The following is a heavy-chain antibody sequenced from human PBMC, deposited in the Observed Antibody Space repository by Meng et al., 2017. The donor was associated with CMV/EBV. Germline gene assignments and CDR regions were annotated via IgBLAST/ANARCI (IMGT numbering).Heavy chain of an antibody. Sequence: GESLKIPCAASGFTFSSYAMSWVRQAPGKGLEWVSAISGRGGSTYYADSVKGRFTISRDNSKNTLYLQMNSLRAEDTAVYYCAKGTISLTRRGVPYSSSSSRSSNYYYYGMDVWGQGTTVTVSS. CDR2: ISGRGGST. V-gene: IGHV3-23*01. J-gene: IGHJ6*02. CDR3: AKGTISLTRRGVPYSSSSSRSSNYYYYGMDV. CDR1: GFTFSSYA. D-gene: IGHD6-6*01.